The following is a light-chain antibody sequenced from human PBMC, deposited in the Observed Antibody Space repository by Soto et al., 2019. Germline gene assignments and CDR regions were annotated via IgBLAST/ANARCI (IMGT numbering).Light chain of an antibody. J-gene: IGKJ1*01. CDR1: QYINTR. V-gene: IGKV3D-15*01. CDR3: QQYNSRT. Sequence: EIVLTQSPATLSSFPGDRVSLSCRASQYINTRLAWYQHRPGQAPRLLIYQTSLRAAGIPARFSGSGSGTDFTLTISSLQPDDFATYYCQQYNSRTLGQGTKVDI. CDR2: QTS.